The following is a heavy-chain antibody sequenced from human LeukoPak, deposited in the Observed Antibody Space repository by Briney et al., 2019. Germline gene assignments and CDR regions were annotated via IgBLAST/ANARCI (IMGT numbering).Heavy chain of an antibody. Sequence: GGSLRLSCAASGFTFSSYEMNWVRQAPGKGLEWVSYISSSDGTRTYADSVKGRFTISRDNAKNSLYLQMNSLRAEDTAVYYCARDIVVVPAAPHPEPYYYYYGMDVWGQGTTVTVSS. D-gene: IGHD2-2*01. CDR3: ARDIVVVPAAPHPEPYYYYYGMDV. V-gene: IGHV3-48*03. CDR2: ISSSDGTR. CDR1: GFTFSSYE. J-gene: IGHJ6*02.